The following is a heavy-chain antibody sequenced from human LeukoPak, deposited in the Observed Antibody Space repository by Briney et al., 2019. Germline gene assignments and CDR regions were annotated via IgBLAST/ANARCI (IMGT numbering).Heavy chain of an antibody. D-gene: IGHD3-16*01. CDR1: GFTFSDYY. V-gene: IGHV3-11*06. CDR2: ISSSSSDM. J-gene: IGHJ3*02. Sequence: GGSLSLSCAASGFTFSDYYMSWIRQAPGRGLEWVSSISSSSSDMYYADSGQGRFTISRDNAKNSLYLQMNSLRAEDTAIYYCARARGSHNAFDIWGQGTMVTVSS. CDR3: ARARGSHNAFDI.